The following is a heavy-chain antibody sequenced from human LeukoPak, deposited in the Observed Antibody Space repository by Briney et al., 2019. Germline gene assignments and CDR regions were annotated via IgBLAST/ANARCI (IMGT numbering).Heavy chain of an antibody. CDR3: ASEGGIQQLSWFDP. CDR2: IYHSGST. V-gene: IGHV4-38-2*01. J-gene: IGHJ5*02. Sequence: SETLSLTCAVSGYSISGGYYWGWIRQPPGKGLEGIGSIYHSGSTYYNPSLKSRVTISVDTSKNQSSLKLSSVTAADTAVYYCASEGGIQQLSWFDPWGQGTLVTVSS. D-gene: IGHD1-1*01. CDR1: GYSISGGYY.